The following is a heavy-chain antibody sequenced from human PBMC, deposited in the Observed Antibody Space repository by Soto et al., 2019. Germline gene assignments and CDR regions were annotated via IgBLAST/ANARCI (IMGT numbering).Heavy chain of an antibody. CDR2: IYYSGST. CDR1: GGSISSSSYY. D-gene: IGHD2-21*02. V-gene: IGHV4-39*07. CDR3: ARFVVVTAKQAFDY. J-gene: IGHJ4*02. Sequence: SETLSLTCTVSGGSISSSSYYWGWIRQPPGKGLEWIGSIYYSGSTYYSPSFQGQVTISADKSISTAYLQWSSLKASDTAMYYCARFVVVTAKQAFDYWGQGTLVTVSS.